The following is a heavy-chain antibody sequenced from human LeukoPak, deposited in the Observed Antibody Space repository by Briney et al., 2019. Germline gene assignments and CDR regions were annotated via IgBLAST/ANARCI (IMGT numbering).Heavy chain of an antibody. V-gene: IGHV1-2*02. CDR3: ARTQLSGSQGAFDI. CDR1: GYTFTGYY. CDR2: INPNSGGT. J-gene: IGHJ3*02. D-gene: IGHD1-26*01. Sequence: VASVKVSCKASGYTFTGYYMHWMRQAPGQGLEWMGWINPNSGGTNYAQKFQGRVTMTRDTSISTAYMELSRLRSDDTAVYYCARTQLSGSQGAFDIWGQGTMVTVSS.